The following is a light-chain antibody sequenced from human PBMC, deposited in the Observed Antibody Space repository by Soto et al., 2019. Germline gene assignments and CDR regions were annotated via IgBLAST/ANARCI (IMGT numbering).Light chain of an antibody. V-gene: IGKV3-20*01. J-gene: IGKJ4*01. CDR3: QHYRTS. CDR2: GAS. Sequence: EIVLTQSPGTLSLSPGERATLSCRASQSVSSSYLAWYQQKPGQAPRLLIYGASSRATGIPDRFSGSGSGTYFTLTITRLETEDFAVYYCQHYRTSFGGGTKVEIK. CDR1: QSVSSSY.